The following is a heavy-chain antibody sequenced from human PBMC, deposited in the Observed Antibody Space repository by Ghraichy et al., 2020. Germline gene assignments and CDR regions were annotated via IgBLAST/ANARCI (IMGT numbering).Heavy chain of an antibody. Sequence: LSLTCTVSGGSISSYYWSWIRQPPGKGLEWIGYIYYSGSTNYNPSLKSRVTISVDTSKNQFSLKLSSVTAADTAVYYCARVKYCSSTSCYLFDPWGQGTLVTVSS. CDR3: ARVKYCSSTSCYLFDP. J-gene: IGHJ5*02. V-gene: IGHV4-59*08. CDR1: GGSISSYY. D-gene: IGHD2-2*01. CDR2: IYYSGST.